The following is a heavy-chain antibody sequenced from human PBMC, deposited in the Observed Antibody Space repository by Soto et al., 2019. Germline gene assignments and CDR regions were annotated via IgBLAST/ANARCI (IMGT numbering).Heavy chain of an antibody. Sequence: EVQLVESVGGLVKPGGSLRLSCGASGFTFSTYTMNWVRQTPGKGLEWVSSIDESSDYTYYAGSVRVRFTISRDNTKNSLYLQMNSMRAEDTAVYYCARGCANGVGSHLTYYGLDVWGHGTTGTVSS. CDR1: GFTFSTYT. D-gene: IGHD2-8*01. V-gene: IGHV3-21*01. CDR2: IDESSDYT. CDR3: ARGCANGVGSHLTYYGLDV. J-gene: IGHJ6*02.